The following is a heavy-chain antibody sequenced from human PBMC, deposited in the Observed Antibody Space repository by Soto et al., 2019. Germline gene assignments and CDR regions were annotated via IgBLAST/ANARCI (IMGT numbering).Heavy chain of an antibody. V-gene: IGHV1-46*04. D-gene: IGHD3-22*01. CDR1: GSSLSNYF. Sequence: ASVKVSCKASGSSLSNYFVHWVRQARGQGLEWMGGITPSGDRTSYSDKLQGRVTLTRGTSTGTVYMELSSLTSGDTAVYFCARLSSATPPYYFDSWGQGTLVTSPQ. CDR3: ARLSSATPPYYFDS. J-gene: IGHJ4*02. CDR2: ITPSGDRT.